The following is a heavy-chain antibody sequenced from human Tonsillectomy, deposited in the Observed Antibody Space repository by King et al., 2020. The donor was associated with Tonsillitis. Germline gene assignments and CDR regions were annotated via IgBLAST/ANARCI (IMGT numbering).Heavy chain of an antibody. Sequence: TLKESGPALVKPTQTLTLTCTFSGFSLSTSGMCVSWIRQPPGKALEWLGRIDWDDDKYYNSSLKTRLTISKDTSKNQVVLTMTNMDPVDTATYYCARIREMTVAGLDYFDYWGQGILVTVSS. D-gene: IGHD6-19*01. CDR1: GFSLSTSGMC. CDR2: IDWDDDK. V-gene: IGHV2-70*11. J-gene: IGHJ4*02. CDR3: ARIREMTVAGLDYFDY.